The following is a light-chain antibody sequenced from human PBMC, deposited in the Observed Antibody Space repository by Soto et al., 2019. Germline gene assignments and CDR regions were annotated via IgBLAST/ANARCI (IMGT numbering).Light chain of an antibody. CDR3: SSHTSSSTLVV. Sequence: QSALTQPASVSGSPGQSITISCTGTSSDVGGYNYVSWYQQHPGKAPKLMIYDVTNRPSRVSNRFSGSKSGNTASLTISGLQAEDEADYYCSSHTSSSTLVVFGGGTKLTVL. J-gene: IGLJ2*01. V-gene: IGLV2-14*01. CDR1: SSDVGGYNY. CDR2: DVT.